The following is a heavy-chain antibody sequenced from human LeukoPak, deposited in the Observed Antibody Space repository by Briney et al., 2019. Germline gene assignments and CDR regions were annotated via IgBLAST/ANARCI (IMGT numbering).Heavy chain of an antibody. Sequence: SETLSLTCTVSGGSISSYYWSWVRQPPGKGLEWIGEIYHSGSTNYNPSLKSRVTISVDKSKNQFSLKLSSVTAADTAVYYCARDLVEMATIRYFDYWGQGTLVTVSS. V-gene: IGHV4-4*02. D-gene: IGHD5-24*01. CDR3: ARDLVEMATIRYFDY. J-gene: IGHJ4*02. CDR2: IYHSGST. CDR1: GGSISSYY.